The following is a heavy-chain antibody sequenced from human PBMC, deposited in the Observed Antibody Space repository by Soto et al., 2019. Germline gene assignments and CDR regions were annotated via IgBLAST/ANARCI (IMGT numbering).Heavy chain of an antibody. Sequence: EVQLVESGGGLVKPGGSLRLSCAASGFTFSNAWMSWVRQAPGKGLEWVGRIKSKTDGGTIDYAAPVKGRFTISRDDSKNTLYLQMNSLKTEDTAVYYCTTSGKWQWLSPDYWGQGTLVTISS. D-gene: IGHD6-19*01. CDR1: GFTFSNAW. J-gene: IGHJ4*02. CDR3: TTSGKWQWLSPDY. CDR2: IKSKTDGGTI. V-gene: IGHV3-15*07.